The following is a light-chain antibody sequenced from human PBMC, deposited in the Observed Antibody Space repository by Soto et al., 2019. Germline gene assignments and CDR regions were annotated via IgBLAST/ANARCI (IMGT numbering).Light chain of an antibody. CDR2: RAS. CDR1: QSVRDNY. Sequence: EIVLTQSPGTLSLYPGEGATLSCRASQSVRDNYLAWYQQKPGQAPGLLIFRASNRATGIPDRFSGSGSGTDFTLTISRLEPEDFVVYYCQQYGGSPATFGQGTRLEIK. CDR3: QQYGGSPAT. J-gene: IGKJ5*01. V-gene: IGKV3-20*01.